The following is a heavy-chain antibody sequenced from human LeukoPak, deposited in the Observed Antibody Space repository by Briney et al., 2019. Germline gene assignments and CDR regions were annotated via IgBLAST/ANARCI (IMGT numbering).Heavy chain of an antibody. Sequence: ASVKVSCKASGYTFTSYGISWVRQAPGQGLEWMGWISAYNGNTNYAQKLQGRVTMTTDTSTSTAYIELRSLRSDDTAVYYCARSGAYYYDSCGYYAVGYWGQGTLVTVSS. CDR2: ISAYNGNT. J-gene: IGHJ4*02. V-gene: IGHV1-18*01. D-gene: IGHD3-22*01. CDR1: GYTFTSYG. CDR3: ARSGAYYYDSCGYYAVGY.